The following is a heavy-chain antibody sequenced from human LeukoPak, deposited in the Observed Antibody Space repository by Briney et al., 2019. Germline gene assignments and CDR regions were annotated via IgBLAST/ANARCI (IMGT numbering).Heavy chain of an antibody. Sequence: GESLKISCKGSGYSFSSYWIGWVRQIPGKGLEWMGIIYPGDSDARYSPSFEGQVTISVDKSISTAYLQWSSLKASDTAMYYCARLSSSWLAVDSWGQGTLVTVSS. J-gene: IGHJ4*02. V-gene: IGHV5-51*01. CDR3: ARLSSSWLAVDS. CDR1: GYSFSSYW. D-gene: IGHD6-13*01. CDR2: IYPGDSDA.